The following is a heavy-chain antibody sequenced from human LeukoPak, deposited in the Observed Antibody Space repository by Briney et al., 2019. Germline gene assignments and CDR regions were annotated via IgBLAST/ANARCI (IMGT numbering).Heavy chain of an antibody. V-gene: IGHV4-34*01. CDR2: INLSGST. CDR1: GGSFSGSY. CDR3: ARVSISLFGVVTAHFDS. J-gene: IGHJ4*02. Sequence: SETLSLTCGVSGGSFSGSYLGWIRQPPGKGLEWIGEINLSGSTNYNSSLTSRVTISLDTSKNQFSLNLRSVTTADTAVYYCARVSISLFGVVTAHFDSWGQGTLVAVS. D-gene: IGHD3-3*01.